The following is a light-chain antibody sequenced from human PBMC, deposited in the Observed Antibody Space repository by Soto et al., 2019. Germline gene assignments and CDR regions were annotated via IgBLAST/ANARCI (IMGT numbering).Light chain of an antibody. Sequence: DIQMTQSPSTLSASVGDRVTITCRASQSISSWLAWYQQKPGKDTKLLIYKASSLESGVLSRFSGSGSGTEFTLTISSLQPDDFATYYCQQYNSYWTFGQGTKVEIK. J-gene: IGKJ1*01. V-gene: IGKV1-5*03. CDR1: QSISSW. CDR2: KAS. CDR3: QQYNSYWT.